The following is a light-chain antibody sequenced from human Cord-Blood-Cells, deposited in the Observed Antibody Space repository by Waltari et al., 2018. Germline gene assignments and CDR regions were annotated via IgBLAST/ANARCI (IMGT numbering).Light chain of an antibody. CDR1: TGSITSNY. V-gene: IGLV6-57*01. J-gene: IGLJ3*02. CDR2: EDN. CDR3: QSYDSSNWV. Sequence: NFMLTQPHSVSESPGKTVTISCTRTTGSITSNYAPRYQQHPGSSPTTVIYEDNQSPSGVPDRCSGSIDSSSNSASLTISGLKTEDEADYYCQSYDSSNWVFGGGTKLTVL.